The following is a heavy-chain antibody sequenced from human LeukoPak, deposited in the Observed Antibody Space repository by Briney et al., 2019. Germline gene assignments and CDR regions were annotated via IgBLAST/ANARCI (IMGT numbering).Heavy chain of an antibody. V-gene: IGHV3-7*01. CDR1: AFTFSSYW. Sequence: PGGSLRLSCAASAFTFSSYWMSWVRQAPGKGLEWVANIKQDGSEKYYVDSVKGRFTISRDNAKNSLYLQMNSLRAEDTAVYYCARVYDSSGYPYYFDYWGQGTLVTVSS. J-gene: IGHJ4*02. D-gene: IGHD3-22*01. CDR2: IKQDGSEK. CDR3: ARVYDSSGYPYYFDY.